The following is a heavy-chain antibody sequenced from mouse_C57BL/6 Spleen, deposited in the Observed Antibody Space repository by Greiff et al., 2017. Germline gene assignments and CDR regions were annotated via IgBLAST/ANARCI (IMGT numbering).Heavy chain of an antibody. CDR1: GYTFTSYW. CDR3: ARILDGNFPFDY. Sequence: QVQLQQPGAELVKPGASVKLSCKASGYTFTSYWMQWVKQRPGQGLEWIGEIDPSDSYTNYTQKFKGKATLTVDTSSSTAYMQLSSLTSEDSAVYYCARILDGNFPFDYWGQGTTLTVSS. V-gene: IGHV1-50*01. CDR2: IDPSDSYT. D-gene: IGHD2-1*01. J-gene: IGHJ2*01.